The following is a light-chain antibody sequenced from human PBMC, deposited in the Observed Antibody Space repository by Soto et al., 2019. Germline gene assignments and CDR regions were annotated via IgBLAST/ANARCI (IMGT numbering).Light chain of an antibody. J-gene: IGLJ1*01. CDR3: CSYAGSYTPDV. V-gene: IGLV2-11*01. CDR1: SSDVGGYNY. CDR2: DVS. Sequence: QSALTQPRSVSGSPGQSVTISCTGTSSDVGGYNYVSWYQQHPGKAPKLMIYDVSKRPSGVPDRFSGSKSGNTASLTISGLQAEDEADYYCCSYAGSYTPDVFGTGTKGTVL.